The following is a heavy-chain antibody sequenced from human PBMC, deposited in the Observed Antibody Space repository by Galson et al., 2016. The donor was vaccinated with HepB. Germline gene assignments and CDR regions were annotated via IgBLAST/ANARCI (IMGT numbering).Heavy chain of an antibody. CDR1: GFNLRSHS. CDR3: ARDGALYDFWSGYRHSYYYGMDV. J-gene: IGHJ6*02. Sequence: SLRLSCAASGFNLRSHSMNWVRQAPGKGLEWVSSITDDSNFKYYVDSVEGRFTISRDNAKNSLYLQMNSLRVEDTAVYYCARDGALYDFWSGYRHSYYYGMDVWGQGTTVTVSS. V-gene: IGHV3-21*01. D-gene: IGHD3-3*01. CDR2: ITDDSNFK.